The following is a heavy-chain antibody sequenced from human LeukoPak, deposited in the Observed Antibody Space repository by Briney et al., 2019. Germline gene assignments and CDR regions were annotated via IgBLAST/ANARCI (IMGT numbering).Heavy chain of an antibody. Sequence: GASVKVSCKASGYTFTSYYMHWVRQAPGQGLEWMGIINPSGGSTSYAQKFQGRVTMTRDTSTSTIYMELSSLRSEDTAVYYCARRLYDSSGYYLFDYWGQGTLVTVSS. CDR3: ARRLYDSSGYYLFDY. J-gene: IGHJ4*02. CDR2: INPSGGST. CDR1: GYTFTSYY. V-gene: IGHV1-46*01. D-gene: IGHD3-22*01.